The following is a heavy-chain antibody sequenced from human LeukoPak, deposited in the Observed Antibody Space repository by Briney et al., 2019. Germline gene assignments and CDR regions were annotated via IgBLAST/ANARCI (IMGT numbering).Heavy chain of an antibody. CDR3: ASARYSSSWHMFDP. CDR2: IIPILGIA. J-gene: IGHJ5*02. D-gene: IGHD6-13*01. V-gene: IGHV1-69*04. CDR1: GGTFSSYA. Sequence: GASVKVSCKASGGTFSSYAISRVRQAPGQGLEWMGRIIPILGIANYAQKFQGRVTITADKSTSTAYMELSSLRSEDTAVYYCASARYSSSWHMFDPWGQGTLVTVSS.